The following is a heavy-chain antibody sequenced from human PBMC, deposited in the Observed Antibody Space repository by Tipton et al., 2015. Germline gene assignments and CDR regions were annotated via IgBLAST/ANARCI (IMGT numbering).Heavy chain of an antibody. V-gene: IGHV4-34*01. CDR1: GGSFSGYT. CDR2: VNHSGNT. Sequence: TLSLTCAVYGGSFSGYTWHWIRQPPGKGLEWIGEVNHSGNTNYNPSLKSRVTISVDTSKKQFSLKLSSVAAADTAVYYCARALRGYSYGFPDVWGQGTTVTVSS. CDR3: ARALRGYSYGFPDV. D-gene: IGHD5-18*01. J-gene: IGHJ6*02.